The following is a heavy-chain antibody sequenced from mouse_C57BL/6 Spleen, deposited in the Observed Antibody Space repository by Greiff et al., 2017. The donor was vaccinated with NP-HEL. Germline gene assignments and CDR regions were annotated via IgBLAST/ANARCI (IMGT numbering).Heavy chain of an antibody. CDR1: GFTFSSYA. V-gene: IGHV5-4*01. CDR3: ARGGNYDYYAMDY. D-gene: IGHD2-1*01. Sequence: EVQLQESGGGLVKPGGSLKLSCAASGFTFSSYAMSWVRQTPEKRLEWVATISDGGSYTYYPDNVKGRFTISRDNAKNNLYLQMSHLKSEDTAMYYCARGGNYDYYAMDYWGQGTSVTVSS. CDR2: ISDGGSYT. J-gene: IGHJ4*01.